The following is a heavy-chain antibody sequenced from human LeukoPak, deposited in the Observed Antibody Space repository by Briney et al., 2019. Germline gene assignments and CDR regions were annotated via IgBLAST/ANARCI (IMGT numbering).Heavy chain of an antibody. CDR3: APLIGGYFDY. V-gene: IGHV1-2*06. CDR1: GYTFTGYY. J-gene: IGHJ4*02. CDR2: INPNSGDT. D-gene: IGHD2-15*01. Sequence: ASVKVSRKASGYTFTGYYMHWVRQAPGQGLEWMGRINPNSGDTRCAQKFQGRVAMTRDTSINTAYMDLSSLRSDDTAVYYCAPLIGGYFDYWGQGTLVTVSS.